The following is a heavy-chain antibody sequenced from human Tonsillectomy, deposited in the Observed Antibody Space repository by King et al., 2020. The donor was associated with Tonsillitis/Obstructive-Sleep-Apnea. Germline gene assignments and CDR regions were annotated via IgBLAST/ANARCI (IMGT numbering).Heavy chain of an antibody. V-gene: IGHV3-23*04. D-gene: IGHD1-26*01. CDR1: GFTFSSYA. J-gene: IGHJ4*02. CDR3: AKVPNSGLHYYFDY. CDR2: ISGNGGST. Sequence: VQLVESGGGLVQPGGSLRLSCAASGFTFSSYAMSWVRQAPGKGLEWVSAISGNGGSTYYSDSVRGRFTISRHNSKNTLYMQMNSLRAEDTAVYYCAKVPNSGLHYYFDYWGQGALVTVSS.